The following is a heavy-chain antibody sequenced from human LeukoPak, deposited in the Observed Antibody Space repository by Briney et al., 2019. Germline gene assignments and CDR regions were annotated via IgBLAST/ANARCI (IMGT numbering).Heavy chain of an antibody. D-gene: IGHD6-19*01. J-gene: IGHJ4*02. CDR1: GYTFTSYG. CDR2: ISAYNGNT. V-gene: IGHV1-18*01. CDR3: AREMIAVAASYFDY. Sequence: GASVKVSFKSSGYTFTSYGISWGRQAPGQGLELMWWISAYNGNTNYAQKLQGRVTMTTDTATSTAYMELRSLGSDATAVYYCAREMIAVAASYFDYWGQGTLVTVPS.